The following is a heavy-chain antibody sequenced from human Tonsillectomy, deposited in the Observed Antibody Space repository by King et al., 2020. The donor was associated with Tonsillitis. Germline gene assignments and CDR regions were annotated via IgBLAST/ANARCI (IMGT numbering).Heavy chain of an antibody. D-gene: IGHD6-6*01. CDR2: INPNSGGT. CDR3: ARDWHLVNRGYFDL. V-gene: IGHV1-2*02. Sequence: VQLVESGAEVKKPGASVKVSCKASGYTFTGQYVHWVRQAPGQGLEWMGWINPNSGGTDYAQTFQGRVTMTLDTSISTAYMELIRLTSDDTAVYYCARDWHLVNRGYFDLWGRGTLLTVSS. CDR1: GYTFTGQY. J-gene: IGHJ2*01.